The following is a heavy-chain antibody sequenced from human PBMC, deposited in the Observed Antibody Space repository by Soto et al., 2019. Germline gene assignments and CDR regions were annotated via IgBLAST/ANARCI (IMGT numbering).Heavy chain of an antibody. D-gene: IGHD6-25*01. Sequence: PSETLSVTCSVSGGSISSGSSYWGWVRQPPGKGLQWIGDIYDIGSTYYKPDLKARLTKSAYTSNDQFSMRMSSVTDSDWAFHYCVRLTSRIAAASHGISNYLDTGAPGTLVTVYS. CDR2: IYDIGST. J-gene: IGHJ4*02. CDR3: VRLTSRIAAASHGISNYLDT. V-gene: IGHV4-39*01. CDR1: GGSISSGSSY.